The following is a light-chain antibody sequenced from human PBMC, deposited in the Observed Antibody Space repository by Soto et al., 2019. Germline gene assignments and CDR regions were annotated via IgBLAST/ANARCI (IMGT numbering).Light chain of an antibody. Sequence: EIVLTQSPGTLSLSPGERATLSCRAIQSVSSSYLAWYQQKPGQAPRLLIYGASSRATGIPDRFSGSRSGTDFTLTISRLEPEDFAVYYCQQYGSSPTWAFGQGTKV. V-gene: IGKV3-20*01. CDR3: QQYGSSPTWA. CDR1: QSVSSSY. J-gene: IGKJ1*01. CDR2: GAS.